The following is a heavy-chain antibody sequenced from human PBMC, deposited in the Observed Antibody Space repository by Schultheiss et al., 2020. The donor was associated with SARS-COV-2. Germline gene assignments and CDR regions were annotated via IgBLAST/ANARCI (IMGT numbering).Heavy chain of an antibody. CDR3: ARAEIYSGYDSGEY. V-gene: IGHV4-34*01. Sequence: SETLSLTCAVYGGSFSGYYWSWIRQPPGKGLEWIGEINHSGSTNYNPSLKSRVTISVDTSKNQFSLKLSSVTAADTAVYYCARAEIYSGYDSGEYWGQGTLVTVSS. D-gene: IGHD5-12*01. CDR2: INHSGST. CDR1: GGSFSGYY. J-gene: IGHJ4*02.